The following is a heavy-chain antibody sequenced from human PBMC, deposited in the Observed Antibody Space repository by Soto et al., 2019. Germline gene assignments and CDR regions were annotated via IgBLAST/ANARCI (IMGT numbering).Heavy chain of an antibody. CDR3: AKDMRFGQQLVSPFDY. J-gene: IGHJ4*02. CDR2: ISYDGSNK. V-gene: IGHV3-30*18. D-gene: IGHD6-13*01. CDR1: GFTFSSYG. Sequence: QVQLVESGGGVVQPGRSLRLSCAASGFTFSSYGMHWVRQAPGKGLEWVAVISYDGSNKYYADSVKGRFTISRDNSKNTLELQMNSLGAEDTAVYYCAKDMRFGQQLVSPFDYWGQGTLVTVSA.